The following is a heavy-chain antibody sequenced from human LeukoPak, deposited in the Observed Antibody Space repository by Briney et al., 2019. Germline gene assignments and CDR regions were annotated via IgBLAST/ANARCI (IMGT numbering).Heavy chain of an antibody. CDR2: ISYDGSNK. CDR3: ARDLSLEGRWAELDY. J-gene: IGHJ4*02. D-gene: IGHD2/OR15-2a*01. V-gene: IGHV3-30*04. CDR1: GFTFSSYA. Sequence: GGSLRLSCAASGFTFSSYAMHWVRQAPGKGLEWVAVISYDGSNKYYADSVKGRFTISRDNSKNTLYLQMNSPRAEDTAVYYCARDLSLEGRWAELDYWGQGTLVTVSS.